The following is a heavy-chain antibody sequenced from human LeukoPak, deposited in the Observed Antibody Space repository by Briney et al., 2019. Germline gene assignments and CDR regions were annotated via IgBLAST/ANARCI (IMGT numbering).Heavy chain of an antibody. CDR1: GYTFTTYG. V-gene: IGHV1-18*04. D-gene: IGHD5-24*01. CDR2: ISAYNGNT. CDR3: ARALVDGYKELGY. Sequence: ASVKVSCKASGYTFTTYGITWVRQAPGQGLEWMGWISAYNGNTNYAQQLQGRVTMTTDTSTSTACMELRSLRSDDTAVYYCARALVDGYKELGYWGQGTLVTVSS. J-gene: IGHJ4*02.